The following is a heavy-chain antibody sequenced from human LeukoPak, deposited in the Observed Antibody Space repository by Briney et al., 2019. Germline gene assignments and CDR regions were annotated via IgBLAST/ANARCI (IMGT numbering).Heavy chain of an antibody. J-gene: IGHJ4*02. CDR1: GGSISSGGYS. Sequence: SETLSLTCAVSGGSISSGGYSWRWIRQPPGKGLEWIGYIYYSGSTYYNPSLKSRVTISVDTSKNQFSLKLSSVTAADTAVYYCAREYGDYSFDYWGRGTLVTVSS. CDR3: AREYGDYSFDY. D-gene: IGHD4-17*01. V-gene: IGHV4-30-4*07. CDR2: IYYSGST.